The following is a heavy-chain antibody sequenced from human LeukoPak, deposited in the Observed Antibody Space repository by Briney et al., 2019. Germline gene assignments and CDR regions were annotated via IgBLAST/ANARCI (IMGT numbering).Heavy chain of an antibody. Sequence: GESLKISCKDSGYSFTSYWIGWVRQMPGKGLEWMGIIYPGDSDTRYSPSFQGQVTISADKSISTAYLQWSSLKASDTAMYYCARHPSRLQHYCYGMDVWGQGTTVTVSS. V-gene: IGHV5-51*01. CDR3: ARHPSRLQHYCYGMDV. CDR1: GYSFTSYW. J-gene: IGHJ6*02. D-gene: IGHD5-24*01. CDR2: IYPGDSDT.